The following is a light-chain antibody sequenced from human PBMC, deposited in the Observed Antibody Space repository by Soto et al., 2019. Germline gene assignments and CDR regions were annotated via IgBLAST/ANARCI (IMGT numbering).Light chain of an antibody. V-gene: IGKV1-27*01. Sequence: DIQMTQSPSSLSASVGDRVTITCRASQGMSNYLAWYQQKPGKVPKLLIYAASTLQSGVPSRFSGSGSGTDFSLTISSLQPEDVASYYCQKYDNAPFTFGPGTIVDIK. CDR2: AAS. J-gene: IGKJ3*01. CDR3: QKYDNAPFT. CDR1: QGMSNY.